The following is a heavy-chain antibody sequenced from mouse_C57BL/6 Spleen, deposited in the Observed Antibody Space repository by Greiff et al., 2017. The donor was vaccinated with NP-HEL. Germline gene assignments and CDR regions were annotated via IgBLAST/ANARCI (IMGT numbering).Heavy chain of an antibody. J-gene: IGHJ2*01. CDR3: TRSPYYYGSSYVYFDY. CDR1: GYTFTDYE. CDR2: IDPETGGT. V-gene: IGHV1-15*01. D-gene: IGHD1-1*01. Sequence: VQLQQSGAELVRPGASVTLSCKASGYTFTDYEMHWVKQTPVHGLEWIGAIDPETGGTAYNQKFKGKAILTADKSSSTAYMELRSLTSEDSAVYYCTRSPYYYGSSYVYFDYWGEGTTLTVSS.